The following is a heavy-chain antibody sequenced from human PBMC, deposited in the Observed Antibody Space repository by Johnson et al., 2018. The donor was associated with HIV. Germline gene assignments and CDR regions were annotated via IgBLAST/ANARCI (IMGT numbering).Heavy chain of an antibody. CDR3: AKGGDTTGYDSFDI. D-gene: IGHD1-26*01. CDR2: ISSSGGTI. Sequence: QVQLVESGGGLVKPGGSLRLSCAASRFTFSDYYMSWIRQTPGKGLEWVSYISSSGGTIYSADSGKGRFSISRDNAKNSLYLQMNSLRAEDTALYYCAKGGDTTGYDSFDIWGQGIMVTVSS. V-gene: IGHV3-11*01. J-gene: IGHJ3*02. CDR1: RFTFSDYY.